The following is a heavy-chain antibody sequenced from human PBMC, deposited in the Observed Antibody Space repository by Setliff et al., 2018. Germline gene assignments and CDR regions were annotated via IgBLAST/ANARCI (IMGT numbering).Heavy chain of an antibody. CDR1: GGSMSTYY. CDR3: ARGERVGGFDY. D-gene: IGHD1-26*01. Sequence: SSETLSLTCTVSGGSMSTYYWSWIRQPPGKGLEWIGYIYASGSTNHNPSLKSRVTISVDTSKNQFSLKLSSVTAADTAVYYCARGERVGGFDYWGQGTLVTVSS. CDR2: IYASGST. J-gene: IGHJ4*02. V-gene: IGHV4-4*08.